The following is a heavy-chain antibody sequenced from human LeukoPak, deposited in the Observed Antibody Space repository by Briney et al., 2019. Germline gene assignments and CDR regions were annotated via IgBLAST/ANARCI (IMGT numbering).Heavy chain of an antibody. J-gene: IGHJ6*03. Sequence: GASVKVSCKASGGTFSSYAISWVRQAPGQGLEWMGGIIPIFGTANYAQKFQGRVTITADESTSTAYMGLSSLRSEDTAVYYCASRSPTSRPDYYYYYMDVWGKGTTVTISS. D-gene: IGHD6-6*01. CDR1: GGTFSSYA. V-gene: IGHV1-69*13. CDR2: IIPIFGTA. CDR3: ASRSPTSRPDYYYYYMDV.